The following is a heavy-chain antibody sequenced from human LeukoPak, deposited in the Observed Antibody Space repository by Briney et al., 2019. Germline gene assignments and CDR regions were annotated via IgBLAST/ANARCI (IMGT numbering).Heavy chain of an antibody. J-gene: IGHJ6*02. CDR1: GFTFSSYW. CDR3: ARVRGRGGGDYYYYGMDV. V-gene: IGHV3-7*01. Sequence: GESLRLSCAASGFTFSSYWMSWVRQAPGKGLEWVANIKQDGSEKYYVDSVKGRFTISRDNAKNSLYLQMNSLRVEDTAVYYCARVRGRGGGDYYYYGMDVWGQGTTVIVSS. CDR2: IKQDGSEK. D-gene: IGHD3-16*01.